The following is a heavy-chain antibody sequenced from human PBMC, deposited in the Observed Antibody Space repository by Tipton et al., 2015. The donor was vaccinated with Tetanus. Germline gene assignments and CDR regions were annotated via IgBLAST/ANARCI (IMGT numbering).Heavy chain of an antibody. D-gene: IGHD5-12*01. CDR1: GALITTGGYS. Sequence: TLSLTCNVSGALITTGGYSWGRIRQPPGQGLEWLGYIYQTDSTYYNPSVRSRLTLSLQRSKNQVSLKLSSVTAADTAVYYCVRGRGLGAYSFGFEYWGQGALVTVSS. CDR2: IYQTDST. CDR3: VRGRGLGAYSFGFEY. V-gene: IGHV4-30-2*01. J-gene: IGHJ4*02.